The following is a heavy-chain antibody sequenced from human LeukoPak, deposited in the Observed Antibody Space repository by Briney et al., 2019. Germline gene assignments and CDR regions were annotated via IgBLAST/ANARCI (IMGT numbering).Heavy chain of an antibody. CDR1: GFTFSSYA. CDR2: IWFDGSKE. CDR3: ARGRLRSLDY. V-gene: IGHV3-33*01. J-gene: IGHJ4*02. Sequence: GGYLRLSCAASGFTFSSYAMHWVRQAPGKGLEWVAVIWFDGSKEYYADSVKGRFTISGDKSKNMLYLQMNSLRVEDTAVYYCARGRLRSLDYWGQGTLVTVSS. D-gene: IGHD4-17*01.